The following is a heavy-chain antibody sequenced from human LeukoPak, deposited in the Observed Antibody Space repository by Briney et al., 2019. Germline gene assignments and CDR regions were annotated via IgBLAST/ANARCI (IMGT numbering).Heavy chain of an antibody. CDR2: ISYDGSNI. D-gene: IGHD5-24*01. J-gene: IGHJ4*02. CDR1: GFTFSSFG. V-gene: IGHV3-30*18. Sequence: TGGSLRLSCAAAGFTFSSFGMHWVRQAPGKGLEWVAVISYDGSNIYYADSVKGRFTISRDSSKNTVYLQTNSLRAEDTAVYYCAKDRMATIIGEFDYWGQGTLVTVSS. CDR3: AKDRMATIIGEFDY.